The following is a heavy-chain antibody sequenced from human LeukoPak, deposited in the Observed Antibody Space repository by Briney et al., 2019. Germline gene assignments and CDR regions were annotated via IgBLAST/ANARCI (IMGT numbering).Heavy chain of an antibody. CDR3: ARSNQADDY. CDR1: GFTLSNYW. V-gene: IGHV3-74*01. CDR2: INTGVSST. Sequence: GGSLRLSCAASGFTLSNYWMHWVRQVQGKGLVWVSRINTGVSSTTYADSVKGRFTISTDNAKNTLYLQMNSLRAEDTAVYYCARSNQADDYWGQGTLVTVSS. D-gene: IGHD4-11*01. J-gene: IGHJ4*02.